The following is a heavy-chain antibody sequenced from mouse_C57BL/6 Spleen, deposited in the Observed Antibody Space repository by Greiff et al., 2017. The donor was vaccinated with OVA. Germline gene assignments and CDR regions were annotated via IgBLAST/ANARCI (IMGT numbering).Heavy chain of an antibody. J-gene: IGHJ2*01. Sequence: EVKVEESGPGLVKPSQSLSLTCSVTGYSITSGYYWNWIRQFPGNKLEWMGYISYDGSNNYNPSLKNRISITRDTSKNQFFLKLNSVTTEDTATYYCAKLGQGDYWGQGTTLTVSS. V-gene: IGHV3-6*01. D-gene: IGHD4-1*01. CDR2: ISYDGSN. CDR3: AKLGQGDY. CDR1: GYSITSGYY.